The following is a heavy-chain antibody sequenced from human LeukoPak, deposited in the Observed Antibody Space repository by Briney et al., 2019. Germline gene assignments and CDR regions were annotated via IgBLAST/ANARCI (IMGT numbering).Heavy chain of an antibody. CDR3: ARVHSSGWTDWFDP. D-gene: IGHD6-19*01. V-gene: IGHV3-74*01. Sequence: GGSLRLSCAASGFTFSSYWMHWVRQAPGKGLVWVSRINSGGSSTSYADSVKGRFTISRDNAKNTLYLQMNSLRAEDTAVYYCARVHSSGWTDWFDPWGQGTLVTVSS. J-gene: IGHJ5*02. CDR1: GFTFSSYW. CDR2: INSGGSST.